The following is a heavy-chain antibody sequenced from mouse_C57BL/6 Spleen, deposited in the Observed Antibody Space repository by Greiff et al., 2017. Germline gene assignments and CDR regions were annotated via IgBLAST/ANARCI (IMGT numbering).Heavy chain of an antibody. D-gene: IGHD1-1*01. CDR2: INPYNGDT. J-gene: IGHJ4*01. V-gene: IGHV1-20*01. CDR1: GYSFTGYF. Sequence: VVQPGDSVTISCKAAGYSFTGYFMTFVMQSHSKILEWTGRINPYNGDTFYNQKFKGKATLTVDKSSSTAHMELRSLTSEDSAVYYCARDYYPWALDYWGQGTSVTVSA. CDR3: ARDYYPWALDY.